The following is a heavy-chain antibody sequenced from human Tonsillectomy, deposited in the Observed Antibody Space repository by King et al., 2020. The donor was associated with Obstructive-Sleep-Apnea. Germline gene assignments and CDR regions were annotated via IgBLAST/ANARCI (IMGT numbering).Heavy chain of an antibody. D-gene: IGHD2-15*01. Sequence: VQLVESGGGLVQPGGSLRLSCAASGFTFSSYWMHWVRQIPGKGLVWVSRINSDGSTTTYADSVKGRFTISRDNAKNTLYLQMNSLRAEDTAVYYCARDGDQARYCGGGSCYGGDWFDPWGQGTLVTVSS. CDR3: ARDGDQARYCGGGSCYGGDWFDP. CDR2: INSDGSTT. J-gene: IGHJ5*02. V-gene: IGHV3-74*01. CDR1: GFTFSSYW.